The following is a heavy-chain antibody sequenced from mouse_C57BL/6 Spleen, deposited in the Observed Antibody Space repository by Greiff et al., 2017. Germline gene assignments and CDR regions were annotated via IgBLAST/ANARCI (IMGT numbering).Heavy chain of an antibody. D-gene: IGHD1-1*01. J-gene: IGHJ3*01. V-gene: IGHV3-1*01. CDR1: GYSITSGYD. CDR3: ARGGNYYGSRDLAWFAY. Sequence: DVQLQESGPGMVKPSQSLSLTCTVTGYSITSGYDWHWIRHFPGNKLEWMGYISYSGSTNYNPSLKSRISITHDTSKNHFFLKLNSVTTEDTATYYCARGGNYYGSRDLAWFAYWGQGTLVTVSA. CDR2: ISYSGST.